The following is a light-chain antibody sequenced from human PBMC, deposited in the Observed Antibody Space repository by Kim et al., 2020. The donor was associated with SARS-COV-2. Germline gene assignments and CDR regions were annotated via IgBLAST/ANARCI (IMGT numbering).Light chain of an antibody. V-gene: IGLV2-14*01. CDR2: DVS. Sequence: QSALTQPASVSGSPGQSITISCTGTSSDVGGYNYVSWYQQHPGKAPKLMIYDVSKRPSGVSNRFSGSKSGNTASLTISGLQAEDEADYYCSSYTSSSTEVFGGGPPLTVL. CDR1: SSDVGGYNY. CDR3: SSYTSSSTEV. J-gene: IGLJ3*02.